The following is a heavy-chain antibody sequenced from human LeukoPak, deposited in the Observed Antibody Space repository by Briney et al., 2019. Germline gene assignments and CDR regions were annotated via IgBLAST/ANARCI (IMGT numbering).Heavy chain of an antibody. Sequence: ASVKVSCKASGYTFTSYYIHWVRQAPGQGPEWMGWINTDGDVTKSAQKFQGRVTMTTDKSINTIFMVLSGLTSDDTALYYCARGPNHYYYMDFWGKGTTVSVSS. CDR1: GYTFTSYY. CDR2: INTDGDVT. D-gene: IGHD2-8*01. V-gene: IGHV1-2*02. J-gene: IGHJ6*03. CDR3: ARGPNHYYYMDF.